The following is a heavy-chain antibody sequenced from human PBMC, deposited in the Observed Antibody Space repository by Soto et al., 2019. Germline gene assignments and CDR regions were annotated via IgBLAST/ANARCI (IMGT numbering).Heavy chain of an antibody. J-gene: IGHJ3*01. CDR3: ARGQWQNDAFDL. V-gene: IGHV1-3*01. Sequence: ASVKVSCKASGYTFTSYAMHWVRQAPGQRLEWMGWSNAGNGNTKYSQKFQGRVTITRDTSATTAYMELSSLRSEDTAVYYCARGQWQNDAFDLWGQGTLVTFSS. D-gene: IGHD6-19*01. CDR1: GYTFTSYA. CDR2: SNAGNGNT.